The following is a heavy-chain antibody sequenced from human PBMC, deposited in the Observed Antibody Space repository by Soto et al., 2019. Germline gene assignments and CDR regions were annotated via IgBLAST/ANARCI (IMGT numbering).Heavy chain of an antibody. V-gene: IGHV1-3*01. Sequence: QVQLVQSGAEVKKPGASVKVSCKASGYTFTSYAMHWVRQAPGQRLEWMGWINAGNGNTKYSQKVQGRVTITRDTSASTGYMELSSLRSEDTAVYYCARSIVVVTAADYWGQGTLVTVSS. CDR3: ARSIVVVTAADY. CDR2: INAGNGNT. D-gene: IGHD2-21*02. J-gene: IGHJ4*02. CDR1: GYTFTSYA.